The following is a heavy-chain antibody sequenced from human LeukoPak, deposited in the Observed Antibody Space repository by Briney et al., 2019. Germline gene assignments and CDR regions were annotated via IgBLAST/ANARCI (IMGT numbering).Heavy chain of an antibody. D-gene: IGHD5-18*01. Sequence: PSETLSLTCTVSGGSISSYYWSWIRQPPGRGLEWIGYGYYSGRTKYNPSLKSRVTISVDTSKNHLSLRLTSVAAADTAVYYCAGGTYSYGYDYWGQGTLVTVPS. CDR3: AGGTYSYGYDY. J-gene: IGHJ4*02. CDR2: GYYSGRT. V-gene: IGHV4-59*01. CDR1: GGSISSYY.